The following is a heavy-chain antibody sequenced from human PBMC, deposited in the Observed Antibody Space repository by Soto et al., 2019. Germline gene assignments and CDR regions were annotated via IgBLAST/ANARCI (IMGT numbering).Heavy chain of an antibody. J-gene: IGHJ4*02. Sequence: SETLSLTCTVSGGPISSSSYYWGWIRQPPGKGLEWIGSIYYSGSTYYNPSLKSRVTISVDTSKNQFSLKLSSVTAADTAVYYCAIPSAAGIFYWGQGTLVTVSS. CDR1: GGPISSSSYY. CDR3: AIPSAAGIFY. V-gene: IGHV4-39*01. D-gene: IGHD6-13*01. CDR2: IYYSGST.